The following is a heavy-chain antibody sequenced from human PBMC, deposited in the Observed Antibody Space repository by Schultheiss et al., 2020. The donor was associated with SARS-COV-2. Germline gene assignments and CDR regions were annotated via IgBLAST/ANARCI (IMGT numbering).Heavy chain of an antibody. J-gene: IGHJ5*02. CDR2: SNAGNGNT. D-gene: IGHD2-2*01. CDR1: GYTFTSYA. V-gene: IGHV1-3*02. Sequence: ASVKVSCKASGYTFTSYAMHWVRQAPGQRLEWMGWSNAGNGNTKYSQEFQGRVTMTRDTSISTAYMELSRLRSDDTAVYYCARDRAWEGDCSSTSCYNWFDPWGQGTLVTVSS. CDR3: ARDRAWEGDCSSTSCYNWFDP.